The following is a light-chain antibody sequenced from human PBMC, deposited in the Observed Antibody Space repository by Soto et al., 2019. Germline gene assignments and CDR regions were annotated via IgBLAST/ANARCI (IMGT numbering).Light chain of an antibody. CDR2: EVN. CDR3: SSYTSSSTLV. V-gene: IGLV2-14*01. J-gene: IGLJ2*01. CDR1: SSDVGGYNY. Sequence: QSALTQPASVSGSPGQSITISCTGTSSDVGGYNYVSWYQQHPGKAPKLMIFEVNNRPSGVSNRFSGSKSGITASLTISGPQADDEADYYCSSYTSSSTLVFGGGTKLTVL.